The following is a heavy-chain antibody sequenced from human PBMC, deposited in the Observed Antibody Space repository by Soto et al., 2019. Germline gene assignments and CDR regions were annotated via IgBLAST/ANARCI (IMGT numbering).Heavy chain of an antibody. Sequence: SETLSLTCTVSGGSISSGGYYWSWIRQHPGKGLEWIGYIYYSGSTYYNPPLKSRVTISVDTSKNQFSLKLSSVTAADTAVYYCARDLNYYGSGSSRRGFDPWGQGTLVTVSS. J-gene: IGHJ5*02. CDR2: IYYSGST. CDR3: ARDLNYYGSGSSRRGFDP. D-gene: IGHD3-10*01. CDR1: GGSISSGGYY. V-gene: IGHV4-31*03.